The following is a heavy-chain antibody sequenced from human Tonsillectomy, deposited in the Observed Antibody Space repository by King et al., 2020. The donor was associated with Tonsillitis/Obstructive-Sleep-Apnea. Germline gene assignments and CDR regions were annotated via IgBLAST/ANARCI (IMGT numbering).Heavy chain of an antibody. Sequence: VQLVESGGGVVQPGRSLRLSCAASVFTFSYYAMHWVRQAPGKGLEWVAVISFDGTNKYYADSVKGRFTISRDNSKNTLFLRMNSLRTDDTALYYCVRDGGSLVAGTNYFDYWGQGTLVTVSS. V-gene: IGHV3-30*04. CDR1: VFTFSYYA. CDR3: VRDGGSLVAGTNYFDY. J-gene: IGHJ4*02. CDR2: ISFDGTNK. D-gene: IGHD1-26*01.